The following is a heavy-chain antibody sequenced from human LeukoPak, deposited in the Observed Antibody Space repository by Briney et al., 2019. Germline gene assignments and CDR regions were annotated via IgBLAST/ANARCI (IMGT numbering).Heavy chain of an antibody. CDR1: GYSFTSYW. J-gene: IGHJ4*02. CDR3: ARLRGAYCSGGRCYSDY. D-gene: IGHD2-15*01. Sequence: GESLKISCKGAGYSFTSYWIGWVRQMPGKGLEWMGIIYPGDSDTTYSPSFQGQVTISADKSISTAYLQWSSLKASDTAMYYSARLRGAYCSGGRCYSDYWGQGTLVTVSS. V-gene: IGHV5-51*01. CDR2: IYPGDSDT.